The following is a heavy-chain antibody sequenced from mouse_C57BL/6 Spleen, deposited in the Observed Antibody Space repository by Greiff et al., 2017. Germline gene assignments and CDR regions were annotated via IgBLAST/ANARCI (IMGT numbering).Heavy chain of an antibody. V-gene: IGHV1-80*01. CDR3: AREMYYYGSSYYDFDY. Sequence: QVQLQQSGAELVKPGASVKISCKASGYAFSSYWMNWVKQRPGKGLEWIGQIYPGDGDTNYNGKFKGKATLTADKSSSTAYMQLSSLTSEDSAVYFCAREMYYYGSSYYDFDYWGQGTTLTVSS. D-gene: IGHD1-1*01. J-gene: IGHJ2*01. CDR1: GYAFSSYW. CDR2: IYPGDGDT.